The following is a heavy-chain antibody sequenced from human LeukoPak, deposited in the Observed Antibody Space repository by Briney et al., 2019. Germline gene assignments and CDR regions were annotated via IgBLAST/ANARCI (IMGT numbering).Heavy chain of an antibody. Sequence: PGGSLRLSCAASGFTFSSYGMHWVRQAPGKGLEWVAVISYDGSNKYYADSVKGRFTISRDNSKNTLHLQMNSLRAEDTAIYYCARHPDLQYYYDPTNYGIDPWGQGTLVTVSS. V-gene: IGHV3-30*03. J-gene: IGHJ5*02. D-gene: IGHD3-22*01. CDR1: GFTFSSYG. CDR3: ARHPDLQYYYDPTNYGIDP. CDR2: ISYDGSNK.